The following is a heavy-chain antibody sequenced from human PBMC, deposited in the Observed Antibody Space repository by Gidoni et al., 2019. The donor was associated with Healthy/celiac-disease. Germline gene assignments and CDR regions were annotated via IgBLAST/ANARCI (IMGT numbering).Heavy chain of an antibody. J-gene: IGHJ3*02. Sequence: VQLGQSGAEVKKPGSSVKVSCKASGGTFSSYAISWVRQAPGQGLEWMGGSIPILGTANYAQKFQGRFTITADKSTSTAYMELSSLSSDDTAVYYCARDLCAPPAFGIWGQVTMVTVSS. CDR2: SIPILGTA. CDR3: ARDLCAPPAFGI. V-gene: IGHV1-69*06. D-gene: IGHD2-2*01. CDR1: GGTFSSYA.